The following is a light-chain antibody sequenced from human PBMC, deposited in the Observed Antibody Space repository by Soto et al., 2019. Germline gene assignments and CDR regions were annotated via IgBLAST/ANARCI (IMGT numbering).Light chain of an antibody. CDR3: QQSYSVPRT. Sequence: DIQMTQSPSSLSASVGDRVTITCRASQSIDTYLNWYQRNPGKAPNVLIYAASTLQSGVPTRFSGRGSGTDFTLTISSLQPEDFATYYCQQSYSVPRTFGLGTKVEIK. CDR2: AAS. CDR1: QSIDTY. V-gene: IGKV1-39*01. J-gene: IGKJ1*01.